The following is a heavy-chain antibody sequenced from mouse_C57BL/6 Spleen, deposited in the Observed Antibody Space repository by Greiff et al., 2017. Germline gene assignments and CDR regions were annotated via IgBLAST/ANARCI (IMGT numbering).Heavy chain of an antibody. D-gene: IGHD4-1*02. V-gene: IGHV1-18*01. J-gene: IGHJ2*01. CDR3: ARPTGKAYYFDY. Sequence: EVHLVESGPELVKPGASVKIPCKASGYTFTDYNMDWVKQSHGKSLEWIGDINPNNGGTIYNQKFKGKATLTVDKSSSTAYMELRSLTSEDTAVYYCARPTGKAYYFDYWGQGTTLTVSS. CDR2: INPNNGGT. CDR1: GYTFTDYN.